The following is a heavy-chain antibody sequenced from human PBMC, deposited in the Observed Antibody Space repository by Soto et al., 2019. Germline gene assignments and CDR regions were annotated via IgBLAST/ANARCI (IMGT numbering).Heavy chain of an antibody. CDR3: VRDKITGHFDS. CDR1: GASITTYY. CDR2: IYYSGGT. V-gene: IGHV4-59*12. Sequence: PSETLALTCTVSGASITTYYWSWIRQPPGKGLEWIGYIYYSGGTNYNPSLKSRVTISVDTSKNQFSLKLTSVTAADTAVYYFVRDKITGHFDSWGQGAVVTISS. J-gene: IGHJ4*02. D-gene: IGHD2-8*02.